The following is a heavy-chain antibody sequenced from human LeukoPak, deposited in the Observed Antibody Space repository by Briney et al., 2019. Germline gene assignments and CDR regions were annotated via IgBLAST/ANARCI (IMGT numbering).Heavy chain of an antibody. D-gene: IGHD5-18*01. V-gene: IGHV3-30*18. CDR1: GFTFSSYG. CDR2: ISYDGINK. Sequence: PGGSLRLSCAASGFTFSSYGMHWVRQAPGKGLEWVAVISYDGINKYYADSVKGRFTISRDNSKNTLYLQMNSLRAEDTAVYYCAKGDRGYSYGPDYWGQGTLVTVSS. CDR3: AKGDRGYSYGPDY. J-gene: IGHJ4*02.